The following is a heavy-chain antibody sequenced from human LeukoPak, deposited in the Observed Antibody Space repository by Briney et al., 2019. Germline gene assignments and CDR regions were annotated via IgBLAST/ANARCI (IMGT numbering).Heavy chain of an antibody. Sequence: PSETLSLTCAVSGGSFSAFFWRWIRQPPGKGLEWIGDVGHSGSADYNPSLKSRVTVSADPSKTQFSLKLSSVTAADTAVYYCARDLCGGDCYLAPYYYYMDVWGKGTTVTVSS. J-gene: IGHJ6*03. CDR3: ARDLCGGDCYLAPYYYYMDV. CDR2: VGHSGSA. V-gene: IGHV4-34*01. D-gene: IGHD2-21*02. CDR1: GGSFSAFF.